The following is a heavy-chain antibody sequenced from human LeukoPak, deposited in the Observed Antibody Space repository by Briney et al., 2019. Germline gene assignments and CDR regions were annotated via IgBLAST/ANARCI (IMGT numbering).Heavy chain of an antibody. Sequence: SETLSPTCAVYGGSFSGYYWSWIRQPPGKGLEWIGEINHSGSTNYNPSLKSRVTISVDTSKNQFSLKLSSVTAADTAVYYCARTRALVVPAAIPYYYYGMDVWGQGTTVTVSS. CDR2: INHSGST. D-gene: IGHD2-2*02. CDR3: ARTRALVVPAAIPYYYYGMDV. CDR1: GGSFSGYY. J-gene: IGHJ6*02. V-gene: IGHV4-34*01.